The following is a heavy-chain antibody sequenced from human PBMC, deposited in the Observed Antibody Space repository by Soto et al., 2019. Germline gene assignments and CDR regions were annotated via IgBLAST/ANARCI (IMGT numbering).Heavy chain of an antibody. J-gene: IGHJ6*03. CDR3: AREIGQGAAQTNYMDV. D-gene: IGHD6-6*01. CDR1: GFTVSSNY. CDR2: IYSGGST. V-gene: IGHV3-66*01. Sequence: EVQLVESGGGLVQPGGSLRLSCAASGFTVSSNYMSWVRQAPGKGLEWVSVIYSGGSTFYADSVKGRFTISRDNSKNTVYLQMNSLRAEDAGVYYCAREIGQGAAQTNYMDVWGKGTTVTVS.